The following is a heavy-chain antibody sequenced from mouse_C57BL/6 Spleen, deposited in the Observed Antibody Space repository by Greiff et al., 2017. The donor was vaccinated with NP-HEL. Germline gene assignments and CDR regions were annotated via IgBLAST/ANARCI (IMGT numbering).Heavy chain of an antibody. V-gene: IGHV7-1*01. J-gene: IGHJ3*01. CDR3: ARDATVVPSWFAY. Sequence: EVNVVESGGGLVQSGRSLRLSCATSGFTFSDFYMEWVRQAPGKGLEWIAASRNKANDYTTEYSASVKGRFIVSRDTSQSILYLQMNALRAEDTAIYYCARDATVVPSWFAYWGQGTLVTVSA. CDR2: SRNKANDYTT. D-gene: IGHD1-1*01. CDR1: GFTFSDFY.